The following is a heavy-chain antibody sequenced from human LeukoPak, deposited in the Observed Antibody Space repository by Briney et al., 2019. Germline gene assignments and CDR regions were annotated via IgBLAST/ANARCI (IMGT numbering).Heavy chain of an antibody. CDR2: ISSSGSST. J-gene: IGHJ4*02. Sequence: PGGSLRLSCAASGLTFNSYAMSWVRQAPEKGLEWVSAISSSGSSTYYADSVKGRFTISRDKSKNTLYLQMNSLSAEDTAVYYCAKHSGTERPQSMIIVVTGRYYFDCWGQGTLVTVSS. CDR1: GLTFNSYA. V-gene: IGHV3-23*01. D-gene: IGHD3-22*01. CDR3: AKHSGTERPQSMIIVVTGRYYFDC.